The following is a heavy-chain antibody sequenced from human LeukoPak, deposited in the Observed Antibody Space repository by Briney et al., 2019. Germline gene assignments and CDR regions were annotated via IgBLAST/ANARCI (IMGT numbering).Heavy chain of an antibody. CDR1: GFTFSSFG. D-gene: IGHD6-13*01. CDR2: IWYDGSTK. J-gene: IGHJ4*02. CDR3: GRDRYSSMWSVFEY. V-gene: IGHV3-33*01. Sequence: GGSLSLSCAPSGFTFSSFGMHWVRQSPGKGLEWVAVIWYDGSTKVYADSVKGRFTISRDNSRNTLYLQVNSLRAEETAVYYCGRDRYSSMWSVFEYWGQGALVTVSS.